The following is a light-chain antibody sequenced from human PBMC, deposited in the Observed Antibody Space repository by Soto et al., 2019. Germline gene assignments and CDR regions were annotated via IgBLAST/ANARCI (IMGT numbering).Light chain of an antibody. CDR2: DAY. CDR3: QQSYSTHTT. V-gene: IGKV1-39*01. J-gene: IGKJ3*01. CDR1: QSLNTR. Sequence: EIQLTRSPSTLAASVVDRVTLTCRASQSLNTRLAWYQQRPGKANKILIYDAYSLQSGVQSRFSGSGSGKDFTITISSLQNEDFENYYCQQSYSTHTTCGPGTTGDIK.